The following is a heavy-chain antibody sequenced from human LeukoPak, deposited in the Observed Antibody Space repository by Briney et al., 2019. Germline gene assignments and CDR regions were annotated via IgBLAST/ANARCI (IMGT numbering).Heavy chain of an antibody. CDR3: TKPQFSSSPPFDY. CDR2: ISYDGSNK. D-gene: IGHD6-6*01. CDR1: GFSFSSYG. J-gene: IGHJ4*02. V-gene: IGHV3-30*18. Sequence: GGSLRLSCAGSGFSFSSYGVHWVRQAPGKGLEWVAVISYDGSNKYYADSVKGRFTISRDNSKNTLYLQMNSLRAEDTAVYYCTKPQFSSSPPFDYWGQGTLVTVSS.